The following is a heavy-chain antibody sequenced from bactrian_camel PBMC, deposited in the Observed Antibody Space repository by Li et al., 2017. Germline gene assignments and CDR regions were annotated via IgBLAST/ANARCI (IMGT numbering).Heavy chain of an antibody. CDR1: GFTFSNYY. V-gene: IGHV3-2*01. J-gene: IGHJ4*01. CDR3: ATLSWAQRKIDY. Sequence: HVQLVESGGGLVQPGGSLRLSCAASGFTFSNYYMDWVRQAPGKGLEWASSIYDDGSITFYADSVKGRFTISRDNAKNTAYLQMNALKSEDTALYYCATLSWAQRKIDYWGQGTQVTVS. CDR2: IYDDGSIT.